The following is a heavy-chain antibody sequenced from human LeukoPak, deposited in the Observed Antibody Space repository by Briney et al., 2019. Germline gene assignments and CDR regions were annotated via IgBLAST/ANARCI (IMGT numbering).Heavy chain of an antibody. D-gene: IGHD3-22*01. CDR1: GYTFTGYY. V-gene: IGHV1-46*01. CDR2: INPSGGST. J-gene: IGHJ4*02. CDR3: ARDLTPSNYYDSSGYYQDS. Sequence: ASVKVSCKASGYTFTGYYMHWVRQAAGQGLEWMGIINPSGGSTSYAQKFQGRVTMTRDTSTSTVYMELSSLRSEDTAVYYCARDLTPSNYYDSSGYYQDSWGQGTLVTVSS.